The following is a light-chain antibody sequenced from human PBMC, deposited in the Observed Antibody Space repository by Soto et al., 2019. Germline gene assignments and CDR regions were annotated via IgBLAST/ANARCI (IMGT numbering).Light chain of an antibody. Sequence: LFTQSPGTLSLSPGETATLSCRASQSITSTYLAWYQQKPGQAPRILIYGASSRATGIPDRFSGSGSGTDFTLTLSRLEPEYFAVYYCHQYASWTFGQGTKVDIK. J-gene: IGKJ1*01. CDR3: HQYASWT. CDR1: QSITSTY. CDR2: GAS. V-gene: IGKV3-20*01.